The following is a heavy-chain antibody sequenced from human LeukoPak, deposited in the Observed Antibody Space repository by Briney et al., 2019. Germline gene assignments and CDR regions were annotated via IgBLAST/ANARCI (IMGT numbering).Heavy chain of an antibody. CDR1: GYTFTSYG. V-gene: IGHV1-18*01. Sequence: GASVKVSCKASGYTFTSYGISWVRQAPGQGLEWMGWISAYNGNTNYAQKLQGRVTMTTDTSTSTAYMELRSLRSDDTAVYYCASWGPYCTNGVCYSYHYYGMDVWGQGTTVTVSS. D-gene: IGHD2-8*01. CDR2: ISAYNGNT. J-gene: IGHJ6*02. CDR3: ASWGPYCTNGVCYSYHYYGMDV.